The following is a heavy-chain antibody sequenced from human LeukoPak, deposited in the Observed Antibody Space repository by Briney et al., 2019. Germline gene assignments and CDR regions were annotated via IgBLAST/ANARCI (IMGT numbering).Heavy chain of an antibody. CDR3: AKDQDGYSSGWGFDY. D-gene: IGHD6-19*01. CDR2: INWNGGST. V-gene: IGHV3-20*04. Sequence: GGSLRLSCAASGFTFDDYGMSWVRQAPGKGLEWVSGINWNGGSTGYADSVKGRFTISRDNSKNTLYLQMNSLRAEDTAVYYCAKDQDGYSSGWGFDYWGQGTLVTVSS. J-gene: IGHJ4*02. CDR1: GFTFDDYG.